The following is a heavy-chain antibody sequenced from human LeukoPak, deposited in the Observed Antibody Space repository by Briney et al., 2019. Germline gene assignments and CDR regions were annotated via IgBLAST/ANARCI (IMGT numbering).Heavy chain of an antibody. Sequence: GGSLRLSCAASGFTFSSYWMNWARQAPGKGLEWVASINHNGNVNYYADSVKGRVTISRDNAKNSLYLQMSSLRAEDTAFYYCAKDIAVAVAAARWGFDYWGQGTLVTVSS. CDR1: GFTFSSYW. V-gene: IGHV3-7*03. CDR3: AKDIAVAVAAARWGFDY. D-gene: IGHD6-19*01. CDR2: INHNGNVN. J-gene: IGHJ4*02.